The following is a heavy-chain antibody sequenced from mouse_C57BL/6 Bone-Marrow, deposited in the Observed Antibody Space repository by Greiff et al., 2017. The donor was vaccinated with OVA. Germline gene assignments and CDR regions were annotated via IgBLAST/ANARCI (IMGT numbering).Heavy chain of an antibody. J-gene: IGHJ2*01. Sequence: EVQGVESGEGLVKPGGSLKLSCAASGFTFSSYAMSWVRQTPQKRLEWVAYISSGGDYIYYADTVKGRFTISRDNARNTLYLQMSSLKSEDTAMYYCTRDPLLGRKPFDYWGQGTTLTVSS. CDR1: GFTFSSYA. D-gene: IGHD4-1*01. V-gene: IGHV5-9-1*02. CDR2: ISSGGDYI. CDR3: TRDPLLGRKPFDY.